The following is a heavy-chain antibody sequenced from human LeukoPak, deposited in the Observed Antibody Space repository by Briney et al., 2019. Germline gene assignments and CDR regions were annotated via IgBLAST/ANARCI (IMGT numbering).Heavy chain of an antibody. CDR2: IRSKGYGGAT. J-gene: IGHJ4*02. Sequence: GGSLRLSCTASGFTFGDYGMSWVRQAPGKGLEWVSFIRSKGYGGATEYAASVNGRFTISRDDSKSIAYLQMNSLKTEDTAAYYCTRGSTVRGAKYYFDYWGQGALVTVSS. D-gene: IGHD3-10*01. CDR3: TRGSTVRGAKYYFDY. CDR1: GFTFGDYG. V-gene: IGHV3-49*04.